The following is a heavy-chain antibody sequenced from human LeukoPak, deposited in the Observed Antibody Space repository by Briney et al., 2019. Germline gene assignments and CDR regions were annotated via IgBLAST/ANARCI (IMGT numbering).Heavy chain of an antibody. J-gene: IGHJ4*02. D-gene: IGHD4-23*01. CDR2: IYHSGNT. V-gene: IGHV4-38-2*02. CDR3: GRVGAAHPSDYGGYYYFDY. Sequence: SETLSLTCTVSGGSISSGYYWGWIRQPPGKGLEWIGSIYHSGNTLYNPSLKSRVTISVDTSKNQFSLKLRSVTAADTAVYYCGRVGAAHPSDYGGYYYFDYWGQGNLVTVSS. CDR1: GGSISSGYY.